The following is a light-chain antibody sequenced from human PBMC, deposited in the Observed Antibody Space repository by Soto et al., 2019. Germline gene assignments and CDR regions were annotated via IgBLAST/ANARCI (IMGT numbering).Light chain of an antibody. J-gene: IGLJ1*01. V-gene: IGLV2-8*01. CDR1: SSDVGGYKF. CDR3: SSYAGNNNDV. Sequence: QSVLTQPASVSGSPGQSITISCTGTSSDVGGYKFVSWYQQHPGKAPKLLIYDVSKRPTGVPDRFSGSKSGNTASLTVSGLQADDEADYYCSSYAGNNNDVFGSATKLTVL. CDR2: DVS.